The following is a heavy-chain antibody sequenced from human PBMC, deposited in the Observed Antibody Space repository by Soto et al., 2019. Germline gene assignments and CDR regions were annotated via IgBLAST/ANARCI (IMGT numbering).Heavy chain of an antibody. V-gene: IGHV3-23*01. Sequence: GGSLRLSCAASGFTFSSYAMSWVRQAPGKGLEWVSAISGSGGSTYYADSVKGRFTISRDNSKNTLYLQMNSLRAEDTAVYYCAKVKDEYSGYDPRPCDAFDIWGQGTMVTVSS. J-gene: IGHJ3*02. CDR1: GFTFSSYA. D-gene: IGHD5-12*01. CDR3: AKVKDEYSGYDPRPCDAFDI. CDR2: ISGSGGST.